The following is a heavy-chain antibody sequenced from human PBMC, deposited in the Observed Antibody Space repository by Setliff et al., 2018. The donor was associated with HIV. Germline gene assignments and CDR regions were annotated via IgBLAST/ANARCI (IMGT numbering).Heavy chain of an antibody. V-gene: IGHV4-31*03. D-gene: IGHD3-10*01. CDR3: SRYYFGSASRNFYQFMDV. CDR1: GVSISSGSYY. CDR2: IHYTGST. J-gene: IGHJ6*03. Sequence: SETLSLTCTVSGVSISSGSYYWSWIRHHPGKGLEWIGYIHYTGSTYFNPSLKSRVTLSIDTSKNQLSLKLSSVPAADTAVYYCSRYYFGSASRNFYQFMDVWGKGTTVTVSS.